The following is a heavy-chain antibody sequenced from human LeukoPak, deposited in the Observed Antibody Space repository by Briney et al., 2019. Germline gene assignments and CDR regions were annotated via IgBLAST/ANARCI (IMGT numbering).Heavy chain of an antibody. V-gene: IGHV5-51*01. Sequence: PGESLKISCKGSGYRLTSYWITWVRKMPGTGLEGMGMIYPSDSDTTYSTSFPGQVTTSADKSITTAYLQWNSLKASDTAMYYCAGQTTTTTYDSWGQGTLVTVSS. J-gene: IGHJ4*02. CDR3: AGQTTTTTYDS. CDR1: GYRLTSYW. CDR2: IYPSDSDT. D-gene: IGHD4-11*01.